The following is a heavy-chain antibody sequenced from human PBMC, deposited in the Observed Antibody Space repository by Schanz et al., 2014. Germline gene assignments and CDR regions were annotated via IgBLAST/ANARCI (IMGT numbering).Heavy chain of an antibody. V-gene: IGHV1-18*01. D-gene: IGHD3-3*01. CDR2: ISPYNGNT. CDR3: ARDRVYRFLKGENRFYFDY. J-gene: IGHJ4*02. Sequence: QLQLVQSGAEVKRPGATVKVSCETSGYTFTNYGVSWVRQAPGQGLEWVAWISPYNGNTAYAQNLKGRGRMTTDTSTATAYMELRSLTSDDTAVYYCARDRVYRFLKGENRFYFDYWGQGTLVIVSS. CDR1: GYTFTNYG.